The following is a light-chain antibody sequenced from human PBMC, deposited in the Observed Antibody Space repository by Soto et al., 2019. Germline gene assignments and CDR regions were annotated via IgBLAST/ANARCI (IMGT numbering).Light chain of an antibody. Sequence: QSVLTQPASVSGSPGQSVTISCTGTSSDIGGYNYVSWYQQHPGKAPKLMIYEVSNRPSGVSNRFSGSKSGNTASLTISGLQAEDVADYYCSSYTSNNTLVLFGGGTKVTVL. J-gene: IGLJ2*01. V-gene: IGLV2-14*01. CDR2: EVS. CDR1: SSDIGGYNY. CDR3: SSYTSNNTLVL.